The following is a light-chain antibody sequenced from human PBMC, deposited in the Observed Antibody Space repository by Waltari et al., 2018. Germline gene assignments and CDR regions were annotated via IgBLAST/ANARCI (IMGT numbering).Light chain of an antibody. CDR1: SGHNSYA. CDR3: QTWGTGIHV. J-gene: IGLJ1*01. CDR2: LNSDGSH. Sequence: QLVETQSPSASASLGASGKPTCTQSSGHNSYAIAWHPQQPEKGPRYLMKLNSDGSHNKGDGIPDRFSGSSSGTERYLTISSLQPEDEADYYCQTWGTGIHVFGTGTKVTVL. V-gene: IGLV4-69*01.